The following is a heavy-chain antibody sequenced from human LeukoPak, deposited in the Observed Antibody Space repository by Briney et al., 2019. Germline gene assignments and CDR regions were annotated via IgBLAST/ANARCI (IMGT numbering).Heavy chain of an antibody. Sequence: PSETLSLTCTVSGDSISSYYWSWIRQPSGKGLEWIAYIHNSGHTNSNPSLKSRVTISIDTSKSQFSLELKSVTAADTAVYYCGRHGHDTGNYEAHFDYWGQGALVTVSS. V-gene: IGHV4-59*08. CDR3: GRHGHDTGNYEAHFDY. J-gene: IGHJ4*02. CDR1: GDSISSYY. D-gene: IGHD1-1*01. CDR2: IHNSGHT.